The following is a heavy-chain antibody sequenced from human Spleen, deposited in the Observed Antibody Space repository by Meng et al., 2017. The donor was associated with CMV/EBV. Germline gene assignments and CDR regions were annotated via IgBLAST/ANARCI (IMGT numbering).Heavy chain of an antibody. V-gene: IGHV5-51*01. D-gene: IGHD6-13*01. CDR1: GYRFNSYW. CDR2: IYPGDSDT. Sequence: KASGYRFNSYWIAWVRQMPGKGLEWMGIIYPGDSDTRYSPSFQGQVTISVDKSISIVFLQWSSLKASDTAIYYCARLLAAADDLLGYWGQGTLVTVSS. CDR3: ARLLAAADDLLGY. J-gene: IGHJ4*02.